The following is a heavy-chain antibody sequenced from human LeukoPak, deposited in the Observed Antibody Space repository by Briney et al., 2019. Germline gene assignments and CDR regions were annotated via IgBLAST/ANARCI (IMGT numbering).Heavy chain of an antibody. CDR1: GYTFTSYD. Sequence: GASVKVSCKASGYTFTSYDINGVRQATGQGLEGMGWMNPNSGNTGYAQKFQGRVTMTRNTSISTAYTELSSLRSEDTAVYYCARAEESILWFGELFTGGWFDPWGQGTLVTVSS. V-gene: IGHV1-8*01. CDR2: MNPNSGNT. D-gene: IGHD3-10*01. CDR3: ARAEESILWFGELFTGGWFDP. J-gene: IGHJ5*02.